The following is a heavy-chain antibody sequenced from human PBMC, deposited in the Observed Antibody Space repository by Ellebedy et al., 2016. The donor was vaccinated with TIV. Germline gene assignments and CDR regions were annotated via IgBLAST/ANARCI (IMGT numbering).Heavy chain of an antibody. CDR2: ISYDGSNK. V-gene: IGHV3-30*03. Sequence: GGSLRLXXAASGFTFSSYGMHWVRQAPGKGLEWVAVISYDGSNKYYADSVKGRFTISRDNSKNTLYLQMNSLRAEDTAVYYCARGGVVVWGQGTLVTVSS. CDR1: GFTFSSYG. CDR3: ARGGVVV. D-gene: IGHD6-6*01. J-gene: IGHJ4*02.